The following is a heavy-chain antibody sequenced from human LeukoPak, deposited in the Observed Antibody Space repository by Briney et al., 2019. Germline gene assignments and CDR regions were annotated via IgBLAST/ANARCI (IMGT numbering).Heavy chain of an antibody. CDR2: INPSGGST. D-gene: IGHD4-23*01. J-gene: IGHJ2*01. Sequence: ASVKVSCKASGYTFTSYYMHWVRQAPGQGLEWMGIINPSGGSTNYAQKFQGRVTMTTDTSTSTAYMELRSLRSDDTAVYYCARDHGGKVDRYFDLWGRGTLVTVSS. CDR3: ARDHGGKVDRYFDL. CDR1: GYTFTSYY. V-gene: IGHV1-46*01.